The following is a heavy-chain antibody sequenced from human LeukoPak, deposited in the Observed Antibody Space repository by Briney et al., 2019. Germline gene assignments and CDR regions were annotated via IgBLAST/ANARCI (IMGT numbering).Heavy chain of an antibody. Sequence: SETLSITCTVSGGSISSYYWSWIRQPPGKGLEWIGSIYYSGSTYYNPSLKSRVTISVDTSKNQFSLKLSSVTAADTAVYYCARDLSQQLDYYDSSGYPGPFDIWGQGTMVTVSS. V-gene: IGHV4-59*12. D-gene: IGHD3-22*01. CDR1: GGSISSYY. J-gene: IGHJ3*02. CDR3: ARDLSQQLDYYDSSGYPGPFDI. CDR2: IYYSGST.